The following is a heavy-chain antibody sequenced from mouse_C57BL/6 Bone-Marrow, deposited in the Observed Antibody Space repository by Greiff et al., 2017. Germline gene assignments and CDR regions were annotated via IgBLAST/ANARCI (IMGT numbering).Heavy chain of an antibody. CDR1: GYTFTSYG. J-gene: IGHJ1*03. CDR3: ARPCSNLDFDV. D-gene: IGHD2-5*01. CDR2: IYPSSGNT. V-gene: IGHV1-81*01. Sequence: QVQLQQSGAELVKPGASVKLSCKASGYTFTSYGISWVKQRTGQGLEWIGEIYPSSGNTYYNEKFKGKATLTAAKSTSTAYMKLRSLTSDDSAVYSCARPCSNLDFDVWGKGTTVTVSS.